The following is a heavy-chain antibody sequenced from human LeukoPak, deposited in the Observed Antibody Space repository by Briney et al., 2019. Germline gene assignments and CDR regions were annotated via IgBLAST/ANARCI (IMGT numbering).Heavy chain of an antibody. CDR2: ISYDGSSK. J-gene: IGHJ4*02. Sequence: GRSLRLSCAAAGFTFISYGMHWVRQAPGKGLEWVAVISYDGSSKYYADSGKGRFTISRDNSKNTLYLQMNSLRAEDTAVYYCAKPIYSSGWYGASFDFWGQGTLVTVSS. V-gene: IGHV3-30*18. D-gene: IGHD6-19*01. CDR1: GFTFISYG. CDR3: AKPIYSSGWYGASFDF.